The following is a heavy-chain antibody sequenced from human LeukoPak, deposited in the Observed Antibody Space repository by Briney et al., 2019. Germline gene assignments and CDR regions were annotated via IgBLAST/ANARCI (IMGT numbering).Heavy chain of an antibody. Sequence: ASVKVSCKASGYTFTGYYMHWVRQAPGQGLEWMGWINPNSGGTNYAQKFQGRVTMTRDTSISTAYMELSRLRSDDTAVYYCARDRFPGIAVPGTFPLDYWGQGTLVTVSS. J-gene: IGHJ4*02. CDR1: GYTFTGYY. V-gene: IGHV1-2*02. CDR2: INPNSGGT. D-gene: IGHD6-19*01. CDR3: ARDRFPGIAVPGTFPLDY.